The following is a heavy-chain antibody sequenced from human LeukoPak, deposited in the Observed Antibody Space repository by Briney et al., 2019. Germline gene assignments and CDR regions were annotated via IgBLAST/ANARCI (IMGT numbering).Heavy chain of an antibody. Sequence: GGSLRLSCAASGFTFSSYWMHWVRQAPGKGLVWVSRINSDGSSTNYADPVKGRFTISRDNAKNKLYLQMNSLRAEDTAVFYCARSPYDSSGYYRSFDYWSQGIMVTVSS. J-gene: IGHJ4*02. D-gene: IGHD3-22*01. CDR3: ARSPYDSSGYYRSFDY. CDR2: INSDGSST. V-gene: IGHV3-74*01. CDR1: GFTFSSYW.